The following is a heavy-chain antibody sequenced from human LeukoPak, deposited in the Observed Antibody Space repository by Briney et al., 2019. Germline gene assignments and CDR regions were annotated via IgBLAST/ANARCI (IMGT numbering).Heavy chain of an antibody. CDR3: ARDGGSDQYYLDN. CDR1: GASISRPYW. CDR2: ISHSGNT. D-gene: IGHD6-19*01. J-gene: IGHJ4*02. V-gene: IGHV4-4*02. Sequence: SETLSLTCAVSGASISRPYWWSWVRQPPGRGLEWIGEISHSGNTHYNPSLKSRITISVDKSKNQVSLKLNSVTAADTAMYFCARDGGSDQYYLDNWGQGTLVTVSS.